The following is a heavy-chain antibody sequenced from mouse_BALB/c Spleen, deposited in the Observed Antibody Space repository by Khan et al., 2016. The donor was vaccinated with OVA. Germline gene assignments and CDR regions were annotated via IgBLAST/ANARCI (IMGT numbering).Heavy chain of an antibody. V-gene: IGHV5-6-5*01. Sequence: EVELVVSGVGLVKPGGSLKLSCAASGFSFSSYAVSWIRQTPEKRLEWVASINSGGSTYYPASVKARFTISRDDARNLLYLQMSSLRSEDTAMYYCIRLLDYWGQGTSVTVSS. CDR3: IRLLDY. J-gene: IGHJ4*01. CDR1: GFSFSSYA. CDR2: INSGGST.